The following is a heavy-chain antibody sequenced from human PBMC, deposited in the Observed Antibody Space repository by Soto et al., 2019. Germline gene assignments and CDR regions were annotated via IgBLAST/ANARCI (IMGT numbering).Heavy chain of an antibody. CDR2: ISDDGSTA. J-gene: IGHJ4*02. V-gene: IGHV3-74*01. CDR1: GWTFSSYG. CDR3: ARGPRVSSTGTGAH. Sequence: GGSLGLACAVSGWTFSSYGRHLVRPVPGKGVTWVSRISDDGSTATYADSVKGRFVISRDNAKNSLYLEMNTLRADDSGLYYCARGPRVSSTGTGAHWGRGTLVTVSS. D-gene: IGHD1-1*01.